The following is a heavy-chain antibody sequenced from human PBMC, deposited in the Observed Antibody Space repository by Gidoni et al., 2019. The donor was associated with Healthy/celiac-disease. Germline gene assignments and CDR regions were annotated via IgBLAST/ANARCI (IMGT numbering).Heavy chain of an antibody. CDR3: ARVLHDYAPYYYYYGMDV. CDR2: MNPNSGNT. D-gene: IGHD4-17*01. J-gene: IGHJ6*02. CDR1: GYTFTSYD. V-gene: IGHV1-8*01. Sequence: QVQLVQSGAEVKKPGASVKVSCKASGYTFTSYDINWVRQATGQGLEWMGWMNPNSGNTGYAQKFQGRVTMTRNTSISTAYMELSSLRSEDTAVYYCARVLHDYAPYYYYYGMDVWGQGTTVTVSS.